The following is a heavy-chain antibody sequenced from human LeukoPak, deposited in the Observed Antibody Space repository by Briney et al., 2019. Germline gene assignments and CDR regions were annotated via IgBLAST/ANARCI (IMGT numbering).Heavy chain of an antibody. J-gene: IGHJ5*02. CDR2: ISSSSYI. V-gene: IGHV3-21*01. CDR3: ATLDYDFWSGYYPNWFNP. D-gene: IGHD3-3*01. CDR1: GLTFSSYS. Sequence: GGSLRLSRAASGLTFSSYSMNWVRQAPGKGLEWVSSISSSSYIYYADSVKGRFTISRDNAKNSLYLQMNSLRAEDTAVYYCATLDYDFWSGYYPNWFNPWGQGTLVTVSS.